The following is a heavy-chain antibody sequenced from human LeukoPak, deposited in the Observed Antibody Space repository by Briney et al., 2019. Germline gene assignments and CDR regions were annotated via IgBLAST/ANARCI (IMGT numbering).Heavy chain of an antibody. CDR1: GFPFSSYW. CDR2: IKQDGSKK. J-gene: IGHJ4*02. Sequence: GGTLRLSCVASGFPFSSYWMTWVRQAPRKGLEWVANIKQDGSKKSYVDSVKGRFTISRDNAKNSLYLQMNSLRAEDTAIYYCTRVGYIDEGIDYWGQGTLVTVSS. D-gene: IGHD5-24*01. V-gene: IGHV3-7*04. CDR3: TRVGYIDEGIDY.